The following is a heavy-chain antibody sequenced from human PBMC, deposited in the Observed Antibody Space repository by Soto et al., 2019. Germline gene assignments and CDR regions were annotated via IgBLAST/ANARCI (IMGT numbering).Heavy chain of an antibody. CDR1: GFTFSSYA. V-gene: IGHV3-23*01. CDR3: AKDGSTSAGWRSYYYYYYGMDV. J-gene: IGHJ6*02. D-gene: IGHD2-2*01. Sequence: EVQLLESGGGLVQPGGSLRLSCAASGFTFSSYAMSWVRQAPGKGLEWVSAISGSGGSTYYADSVKGRFTISRDNSKNTLYLQMNSRRAEDTAVYYCAKDGSTSAGWRSYYYYYYGMDVWGQGTTVTVSS. CDR2: ISGSGGST.